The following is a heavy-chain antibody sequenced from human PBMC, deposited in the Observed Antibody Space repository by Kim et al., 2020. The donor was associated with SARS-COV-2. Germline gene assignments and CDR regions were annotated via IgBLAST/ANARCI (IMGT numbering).Heavy chain of an antibody. CDR3: ARDGVYDSSGYSLYFDY. D-gene: IGHD3-22*01. CDR2: IYYSGST. V-gene: IGHV4-59*13. CDR1: GGSISSYY. Sequence: SETLSLTCTVSGGSISSYYWSWIRQPPGKGLEWIGYIYYSGSTNYNPSLKSRVTISVDTSKNQFSLKLSSVTAADTAVYYCARDGVYDSSGYSLYFDYWGQGTLVTVSS. J-gene: IGHJ4*02.